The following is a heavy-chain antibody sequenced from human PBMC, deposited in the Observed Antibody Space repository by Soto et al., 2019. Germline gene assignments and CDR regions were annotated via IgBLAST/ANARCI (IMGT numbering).Heavy chain of an antibody. CDR3: AKDYGDSYDAFDI. CDR1: GFTFSSYG. Sequence: PGGSLRLSCAASGFTFSSYGMHWVRQAPGKGLEWVAVISYDGSNKYYADSVKGRFTISRDNSKNTLYLQMNSLRAEDTAVYYCAKDYGDSYDAFDIWGQGTMVTVSS. CDR2: ISYDGSNK. J-gene: IGHJ3*02. D-gene: IGHD4-17*01. V-gene: IGHV3-30*18.